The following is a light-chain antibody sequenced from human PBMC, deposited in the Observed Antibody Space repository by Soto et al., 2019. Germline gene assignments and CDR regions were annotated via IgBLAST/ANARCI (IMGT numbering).Light chain of an antibody. V-gene: IGKV3-15*01. Sequence: EIVMPQSPATLSVSPGERATLSCRASQSVSSNLAWYQQKPGQAPRLLIYGASTRATGIPARFSGSGSGTEFTLTISSLQPDDFATYYCQQYNSYSQTFGQGTKVDIK. CDR1: QSVSSN. CDR3: QQYNSYSQT. J-gene: IGKJ1*01. CDR2: GAS.